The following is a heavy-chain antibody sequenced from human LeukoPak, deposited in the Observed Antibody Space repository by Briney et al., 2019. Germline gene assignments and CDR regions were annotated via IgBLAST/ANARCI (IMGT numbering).Heavy chain of an antibody. CDR1: GYTFTSYG. J-gene: IGHJ4*02. CDR2: ISAYNGNT. D-gene: IGHD3-16*02. Sequence: GASVKVSCKASGYTFTSYGLSWVRQAPGQGLEWMGWISAYNGNTNYAQKLQGRVTITRDTSASTAYMELSSLTSEDTAVYYCARDYDYLWGSYRANHNYFDYWGQGTLVTVSS. V-gene: IGHV1-18*01. CDR3: ARDYDYLWGSYRANHNYFDY.